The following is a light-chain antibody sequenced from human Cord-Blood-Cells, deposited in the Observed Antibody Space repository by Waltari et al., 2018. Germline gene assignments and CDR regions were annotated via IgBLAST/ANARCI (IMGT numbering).Light chain of an antibody. J-gene: IGKJ2*01. V-gene: IGKV1-5*01. Sequence: DIQMTQSPSTLSASVGDRVTITCRASQSISSWLAWYQQKPGKAPKLLIYDASSLESGVPSRFSGSVSVTEFTLTISDLQPDDFASYSGQEYNSYYTCGHGSKLEIK. CDR1: QSISSW. CDR2: DAS. CDR3: QEYNSYYT.